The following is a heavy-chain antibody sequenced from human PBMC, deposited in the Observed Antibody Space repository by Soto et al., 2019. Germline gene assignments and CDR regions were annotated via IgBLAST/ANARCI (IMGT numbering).Heavy chain of an antibody. CDR3: ARVGAAAGRKGGWFDP. J-gene: IGHJ5*02. CDR2: INHSGST. D-gene: IGHD6-13*01. V-gene: IGHV4-34*01. CDR1: GGSFSGYY. Sequence: KTSETLSLTCAVYGGSFSGYYWSWIRQPPGKGLEWIGEINHSGSTNYNPSLKSRVTISVDTSKNQFSLKLSSVTAADTAVYYCARVGAAAGRKGGWFDPWGQGTLVTVSS.